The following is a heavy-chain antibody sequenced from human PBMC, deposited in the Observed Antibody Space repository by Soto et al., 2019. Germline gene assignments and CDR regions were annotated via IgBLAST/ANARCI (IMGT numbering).Heavy chain of an antibody. CDR3: ARERDCGSTSCYAGGDWFDP. CDR2: IYYSGST. J-gene: IGHJ5*02. D-gene: IGHD2-2*01. CDR1: GGSISSYY. Sequence: QVQLQESGPGLVKPSETLSLTCTVSGGSISSYYWSWIRQPPGKGLEWIGYIYYSGSTNYNPPLKRRVTISVDTSKNPFSLKLSSVTAADTAVYYCARERDCGSTSCYAGGDWFDPWGQGTLVTVSS. V-gene: IGHV4-59*01.